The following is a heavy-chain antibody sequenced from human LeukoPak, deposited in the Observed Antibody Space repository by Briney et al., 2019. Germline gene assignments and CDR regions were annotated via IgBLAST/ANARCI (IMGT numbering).Heavy chain of an antibody. CDR1: GGSISSSNW. V-gene: IGHV4-4*02. J-gene: IGHJ4*02. CDR2: IYHSGST. D-gene: IGHD5-18*01. CDR3: ARDEDTAIRYFDY. Sequence: SETLSLTCAVSGGSISSSNWWSWVRQPPGKGLEWIGEIYHSGSTNYDPSLKSRVTISVDKSKNQFSLKLSSVTAADTAVYYCARDEDTAIRYFDYWGQGILVTVSS.